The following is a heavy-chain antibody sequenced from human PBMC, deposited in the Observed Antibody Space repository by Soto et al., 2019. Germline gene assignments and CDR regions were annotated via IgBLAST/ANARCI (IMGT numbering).Heavy chain of an antibody. Sequence: DVQILESGGGLVEPGGYLRLSCAASGFSVSTYGVNWVRQGPGKGLEWVSGVSGGSGATHYRDSVKGRFTITTDYPENTAYLQMNSLRVEDTAVYYCTRWNGYADLWGQGILVTVS. V-gene: IGHV3-23*01. CDR2: VSGGSGAT. J-gene: IGHJ5*02. D-gene: IGHD1-1*01. CDR3: TRWNGYADL. CDR1: GFSVSTYG.